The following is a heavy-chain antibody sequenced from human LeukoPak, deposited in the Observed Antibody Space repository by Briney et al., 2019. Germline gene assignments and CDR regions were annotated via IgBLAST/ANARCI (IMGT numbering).Heavy chain of an antibody. CDR2: INHSGST. V-gene: IGHV4-34*01. CDR1: GGSFSGYY. CDR3: ARGTSREGVPAAIAGYWFDP. Sequence: SETLSLTCAVYGGSFSGYYWSWIRQPPGKGLEWIGEINHSGSTNYNPSLKSRVTISVDTSKNQFSLKLSSVTAADTAVYYCARGTSREGVPAAIAGYWFDPWGQGTLVTVSS. D-gene: IGHD2-2*01. J-gene: IGHJ5*02.